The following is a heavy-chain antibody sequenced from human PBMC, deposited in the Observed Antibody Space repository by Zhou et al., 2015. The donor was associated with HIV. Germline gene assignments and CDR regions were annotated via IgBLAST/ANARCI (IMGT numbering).Heavy chain of an antibody. CDR3: VLLEESGYDPAH. CDR1: GFSVADNY. V-gene: IGHV3-66*01. J-gene: IGHJ4*02. D-gene: IGHD5-12*01. Sequence: EVQLFGVWGEAWYSRGGSPRLSCAASGFSVADNYMIWVRQAPGTGLEWVSAIYPSGETKYTNAVKGRFTISRDNSKNTLFLQMDSLRVEDTAIYYCVLLEESGYDPAHWGQGTLVTVSS. CDR2: IYPSGET.